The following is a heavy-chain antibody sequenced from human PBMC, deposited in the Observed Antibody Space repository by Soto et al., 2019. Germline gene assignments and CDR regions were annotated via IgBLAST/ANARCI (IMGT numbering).Heavy chain of an antibody. J-gene: IGHJ6*04. D-gene: IGHD3-22*01. CDR1: GYTFTSYD. Sequence: GASVKVSCKASGYTFTSYDINWVRQATGQGLEWMGWMNPNSGNTGYAQKFQGRVTMTRNTSINTAYMELSSLIAEDTAVYYCARGGDYYVSSGCYDVDCDGMDFWGKGTTVP. V-gene: IGHV1-8*01. CDR3: ARGGDYYVSSGCYDVDCDGMDF. CDR2: MNPNSGNT.